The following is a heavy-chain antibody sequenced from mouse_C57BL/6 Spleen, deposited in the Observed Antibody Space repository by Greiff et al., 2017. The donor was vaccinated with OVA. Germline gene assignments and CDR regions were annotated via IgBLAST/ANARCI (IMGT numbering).Heavy chain of an antibody. CDR3: ARRELGKGVFDY. V-gene: IGHV1-69*01. Sequence: QVQLQQPGAELVMPGASVKLSCKASGYTFTSYWMHWVKQRPGQGLEWIGEIDPSDSYTNYNQKFKGKSTLTVDKSSSTDYMQLSSLTSEDSAVYYCARRELGKGVFDYWGQGTTLTVSS. D-gene: IGHD2-1*01. CDR2: IDPSDSYT. J-gene: IGHJ2*01. CDR1: GYTFTSYW.